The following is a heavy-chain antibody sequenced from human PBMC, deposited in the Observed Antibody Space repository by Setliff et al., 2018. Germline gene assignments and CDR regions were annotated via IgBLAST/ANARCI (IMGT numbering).Heavy chain of an antibody. V-gene: IGHV1-69*08. CDR2: IIPIFGTA. Sequence: SVKVSCKASGGTFSIYTISWVRQAPGQGLEWMGRIIPIFGTANYAQKFLGRVTITADKSTSTAYMELSSLRSEDTAVYYCAISTIFGVVSPTPDAFDIWGQGTMVTVSS. CDR1: GGTFSIYT. CDR3: AISTIFGVVSPTPDAFDI. J-gene: IGHJ3*02. D-gene: IGHD3-3*01.